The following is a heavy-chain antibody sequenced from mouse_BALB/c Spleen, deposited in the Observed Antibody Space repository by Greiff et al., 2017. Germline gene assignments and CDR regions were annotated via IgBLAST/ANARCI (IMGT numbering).Heavy chain of an antibody. V-gene: IGHV5-17*02. CDR3: ARYRYDVYFDV. Sequence: EVKLMESGGGLVQPGGSRKLSCAASGFTFSSFGMHWVRQAPEKGLEWVAYISSGSSTIYYADTVTGRFTISRDNPKNTLFLQMTSLRSEDTAMYYCARYRYDVYFDVWGAGTTVTVSS. J-gene: IGHJ1*01. D-gene: IGHD2-14*01. CDR1: GFTFSSFG. CDR2: ISSGSSTI.